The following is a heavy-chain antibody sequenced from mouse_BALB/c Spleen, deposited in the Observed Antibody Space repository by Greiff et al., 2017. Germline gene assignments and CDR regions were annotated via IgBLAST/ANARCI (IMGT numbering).Heavy chain of an antibody. CDR2: ISDGGSYT. D-gene: IGHD2-3*01. J-gene: IGHJ4*01. CDR3: ARGWLPHYYAMDY. V-gene: IGHV5-4*02. Sequence: EVQLQESGGGLVKPGGSLKLSCAASGFTFSDYYMYWVRQTPEKRLEWVATISDGGSYTYYPDSVKGRFTISRDNAKNNLYLQMSSLKSEDTAMYYCARGWLPHYYAMDYWGQGTSVTVSS. CDR1: GFTFSDYY.